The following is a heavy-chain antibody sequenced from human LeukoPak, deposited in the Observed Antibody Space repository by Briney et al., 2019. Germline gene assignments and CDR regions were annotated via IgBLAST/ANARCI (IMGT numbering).Heavy chain of an antibody. Sequence: ASVKVSCKASGYTFTGYYMHWVRQAPGQGLEWMGWINPNSGGTNYAQKFQGRVTMTRDTSTSTAYMELSRLRSDDTAVYYCARAPTMITFGGVIVGLDYWGQGTLVTVSS. CDR3: ARAPTMITFGGVIVGLDY. J-gene: IGHJ4*02. CDR2: INPNSGGT. D-gene: IGHD3-16*02. CDR1: GYTFTGYY. V-gene: IGHV1-2*02.